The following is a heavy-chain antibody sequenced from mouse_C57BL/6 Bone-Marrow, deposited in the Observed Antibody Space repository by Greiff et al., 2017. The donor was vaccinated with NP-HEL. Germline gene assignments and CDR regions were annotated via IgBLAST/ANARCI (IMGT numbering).Heavy chain of an antibody. Sequence: QVQLQQPGAELVKPGASVKMSCKASGYTFTSYWITWVKQRPGQGLEWIGDIYPGSGSTNYSEKFKSKATLTVDTSSSTAYMQLSSLASEDSAVYYCARTGGNRIAYWGQGTLVTVSA. CDR1: GYTFTSYW. CDR2: IYPGSGST. D-gene: IGHD1-1*02. V-gene: IGHV1-55*01. CDR3: ARTGGNRIAY. J-gene: IGHJ3*01.